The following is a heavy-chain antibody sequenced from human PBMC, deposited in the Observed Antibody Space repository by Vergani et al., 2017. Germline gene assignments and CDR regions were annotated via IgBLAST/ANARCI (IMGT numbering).Heavy chain of an antibody. J-gene: IGHJ5*02. V-gene: IGHV4-39*01. Sequence: QLQLQESGPGLVKPSETLSLTCTVSGGSISSSSYYWGWIRQPPGKGLEWIGSIYYSGSTYYNPSLKSRVTISVDTSKNQFSRKLSSVTAADTAVYYCARGGNYDPHAILRPTNGFDPWGQGTLVTVSS. CDR1: GGSISSSSYY. CDR3: ARGGNYDPHAILRPTNGFDP. CDR2: IYYSGST. D-gene: IGHD4-11*01.